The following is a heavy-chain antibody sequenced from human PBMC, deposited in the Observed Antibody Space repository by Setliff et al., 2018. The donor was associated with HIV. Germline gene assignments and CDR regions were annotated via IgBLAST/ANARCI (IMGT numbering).Heavy chain of an antibody. D-gene: IGHD3-22*01. V-gene: IGHV3-21*06. Sequence: GGSLRLSCAASGFTFNNYAMNWVRQAPGKGLQWVASISIRGGYIYYADSVKGRFTISRDNTRNSVYLQMDSLRVDDTAVYYCARRYYDSSGFYEAFDIWGQGAMVTVSS. J-gene: IGHJ3*02. CDR1: GFTFNNYA. CDR3: ARRYYDSSGFYEAFDI. CDR2: ISIRGGYI.